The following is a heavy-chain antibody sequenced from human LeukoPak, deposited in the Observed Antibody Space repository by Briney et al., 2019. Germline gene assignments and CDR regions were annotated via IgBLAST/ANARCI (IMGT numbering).Heavy chain of an antibody. Sequence: ASVKVSCKASGYTFSAYTMYWVRQVPGRGFEWMGRINSNSGGTRYPQEFQGRVTMTRDTSISTAYMELRSLRSDDTAVYYCARDIRVANYYDSSGYYYVPGGSYYFDYWGQGTLVTVSS. CDR3: ARDIRVANYYDSSGYYYVPGGSYYFDY. V-gene: IGHV1-2*06. CDR1: GYTFSAYT. D-gene: IGHD3-22*01. CDR2: INSNSGGT. J-gene: IGHJ4*02.